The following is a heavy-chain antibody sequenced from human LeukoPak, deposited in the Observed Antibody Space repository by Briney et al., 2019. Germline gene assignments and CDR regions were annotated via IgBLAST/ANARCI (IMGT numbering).Heavy chain of an antibody. V-gene: IGHV4-39*01. CDR2: IYYSGST. J-gene: IGHJ4*02. CDR3: ARPLRDSSGYYYFDY. CDR1: GGSISSSSYY. Sequence: PSETLSLTCTVSGGSISSSSYYWGWIRQPPGKGLEWIGRIYYSGSTYYNPSLKSRVTISVDTSKNQFSLKLSSVTAADTAVYYCARPLRDSSGYYYFDYWGQGTLVTVSS. D-gene: IGHD3-22*01.